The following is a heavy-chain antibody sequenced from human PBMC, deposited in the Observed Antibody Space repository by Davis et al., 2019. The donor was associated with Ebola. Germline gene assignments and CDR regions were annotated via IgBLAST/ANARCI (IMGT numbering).Heavy chain of an antibody. J-gene: IGHJ3*02. CDR1: GGSISSGGYY. CDR2: IYYSGST. CDR3: ARDLAYGGNSGLAFDI. D-gene: IGHD4-23*01. Sequence: TLSLTCTVSGGSISSGGYYWSWIRQHPGKGLEWIGYIYYSGSTYYNPSLKSRVTISVDRSKNQFSLKLSSVTAADTAVYYCARDLAYGGNSGLAFDIWGQGTMVTVSS. V-gene: IGHV4-31*03.